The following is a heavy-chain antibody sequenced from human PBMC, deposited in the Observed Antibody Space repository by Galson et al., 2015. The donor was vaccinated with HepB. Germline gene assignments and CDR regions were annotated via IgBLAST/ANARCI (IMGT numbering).Heavy chain of an antibody. CDR2: INAGNGNT. D-gene: IGHD6-19*01. V-gene: IGHV1-3*01. CDR1: GYTFTSYA. J-gene: IGHJ4*02. CDR3: ARPPNSIAVAGTRY. Sequence: SVKVSCKASGYTFTSYAMHWVRQAPGQRLEWMGWINAGNGNTKYSQKFQGRVTITRDTSASTAYMELSSLRSEDTAVYYCARPPNSIAVAGTRYWGQGTLVTVSS.